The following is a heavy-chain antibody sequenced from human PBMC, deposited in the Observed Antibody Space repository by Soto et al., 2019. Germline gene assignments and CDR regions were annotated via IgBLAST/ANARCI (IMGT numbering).Heavy chain of an antibody. CDR3: AIGGTQVEH. Sequence: QVQLVQSGAELKKPGASVKVSCKASGYTFTTYDINWVRQASGQGLEWMGWMNPKNNNTGYAPKFPGRATMTVNTSIRTAYIELNSLISEDTAVYYCAIGGTQVEHWGQGTLVTVSS. D-gene: IGHD1-26*01. V-gene: IGHV1-8*01. CDR1: GYTFTTYD. CDR2: MNPKNNNT. J-gene: IGHJ4*02.